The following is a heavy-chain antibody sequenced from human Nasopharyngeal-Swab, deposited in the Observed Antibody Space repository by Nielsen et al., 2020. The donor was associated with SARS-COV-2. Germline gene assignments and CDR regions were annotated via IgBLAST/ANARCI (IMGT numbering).Heavy chain of an antibody. CDR3: AREATAHYGAFY. J-gene: IGHJ4*02. D-gene: IGHD4-17*01. V-gene: IGHV3-30*03. Sequence: WIRQPPGKGLEWVAFIAHDASNEYYGDSVNGRFSISRDSPKNTLYLQMDSLRGEDTAVYYCAREATAHYGAFYWGRGTLVTVSS. CDR2: IAHDASNE.